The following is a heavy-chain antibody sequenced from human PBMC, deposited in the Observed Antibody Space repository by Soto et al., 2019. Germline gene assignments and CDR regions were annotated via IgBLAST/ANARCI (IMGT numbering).Heavy chain of an antibody. CDR1: SGSFSGLY. CDR3: ADSPPTVWLRVGYQFDY. J-gene: IGHJ4*02. CDR2: IDHRGST. V-gene: IGHV4-34*01. D-gene: IGHD4-17*01. Sequence: QVHLQQWGAGLLKPSETLSLTCAVSSGSFSGLYWSWIRHPPGTGLEWMGEIDHRGSTNYNPSLKSGVTISVDTSKNKFSLKLTSATAADTAVYYCADSPPTVWLRVGYQFDYWGQGTLVTVSS.